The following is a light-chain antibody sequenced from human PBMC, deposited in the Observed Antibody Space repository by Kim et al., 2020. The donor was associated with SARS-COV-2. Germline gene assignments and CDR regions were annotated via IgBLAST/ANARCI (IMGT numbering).Light chain of an antibody. CDR1: DSDVGAHNY. J-gene: IGLJ1*01. Sequence: QSALTQPRSVSGSPGQSVTISCTGSDSDVGAHNYVSWYQQHPGKAPKLMIYGVSQRPSGVPDRFSGSKSGNTASLTISGLQAEDEADYYCCSPAGGYTENVFGIGTKVTVL. CDR2: GVS. CDR3: CSPAGGYTENV. V-gene: IGLV2-11*01.